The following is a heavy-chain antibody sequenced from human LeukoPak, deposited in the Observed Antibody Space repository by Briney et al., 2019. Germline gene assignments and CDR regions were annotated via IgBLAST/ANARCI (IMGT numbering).Heavy chain of an antibody. Sequence: ASVKVSCKASGDTFNRYGINWVRQAPGQGLEWMGRIIPILGTTNYAQKFQGRVTITTDDSTSTAYMELSSLRSEDTAVYYCARDKTSDSYSGKFRVEYGGQGTRVTVPS. CDR2: IIPILGTT. D-gene: IGHD2-15*01. V-gene: IGHV1-69*11. CDR1: GDTFNRYG. J-gene: IGHJ4*02. CDR3: ARDKTSDSYSGKFRVEY.